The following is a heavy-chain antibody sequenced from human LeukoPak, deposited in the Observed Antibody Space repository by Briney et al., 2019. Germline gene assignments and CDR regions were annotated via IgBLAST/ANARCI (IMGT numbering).Heavy chain of an antibody. J-gene: IGHJ4*02. Sequence: GRSLRLFCGAAGFTSSSYGRHGVRQAPGKGLEGVAVIWYDGSNKYYADSVKGRFTISRDNSKNTLYLQMNSLRAEDTAVYYCARGLVSGGEEYYFDYWGQGTLVTVSS. CDR3: ARGLVSGGEEYYFDY. V-gene: IGHV3-33*01. CDR1: GFTSSSYG. CDR2: IWYDGSNK. D-gene: IGHD3-10*01.